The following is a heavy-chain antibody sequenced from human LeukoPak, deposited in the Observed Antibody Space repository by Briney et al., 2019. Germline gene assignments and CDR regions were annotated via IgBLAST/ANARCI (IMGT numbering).Heavy chain of an antibody. CDR1: GGTFSSYA. CDR3: ASSIAAAGFSDY. V-gene: IGHV1-69*13. D-gene: IGHD6-13*01. J-gene: IGHJ4*02. Sequence: SVKVSCKASGGTFSSYAISWVRQVPGQGLEWMGGIIPIFGTANYAQKFQGRVTITADESTSTAYMELSSLRSEDTAVHYCASSIAAAGFSDYWGQGTLVTVSS. CDR2: IIPIFGTA.